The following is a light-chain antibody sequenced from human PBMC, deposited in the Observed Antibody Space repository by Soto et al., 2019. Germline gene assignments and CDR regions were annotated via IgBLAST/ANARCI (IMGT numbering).Light chain of an antibody. Sequence: DIQMTQSPSTLSASVGDRVTITCRASQSISSWLAWYQQKPGRAPMLLIYKASSLESGVPSRFSGSGSGTEFTLTISSLQPDDFATYYCQQYKSFPRTFGQGTKVEIK. CDR3: QQYKSFPRT. CDR1: QSISSW. V-gene: IGKV1-5*03. J-gene: IGKJ1*01. CDR2: KAS.